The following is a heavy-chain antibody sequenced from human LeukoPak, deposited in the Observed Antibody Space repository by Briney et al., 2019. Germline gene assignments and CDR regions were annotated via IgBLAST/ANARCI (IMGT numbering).Heavy chain of an antibody. CDR2: IKSKTDGGTT. CDR3: TAAPDYYGFDY. D-gene: IGHD3-10*01. CDR1: GFTFSNAW. J-gene: IGHJ4*02. Sequence: KSGGSLRLSCAASGFTFSNAWMSWVRQAPGKGLEWVGRIKSKTDGGTTDYAAPVKGRFTISRDDSKNTLYLQMNSLKTEDTAVYYCTAAPDYYGFDYWGQGTLVTVSS. V-gene: IGHV3-15*01.